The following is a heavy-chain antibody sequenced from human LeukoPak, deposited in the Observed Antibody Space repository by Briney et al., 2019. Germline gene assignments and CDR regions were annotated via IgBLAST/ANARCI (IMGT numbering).Heavy chain of an antibody. D-gene: IGHD5-12*01. CDR1: GGSISSYY. J-gene: IGHJ4*02. V-gene: IGHV4-59*08. CDR2: IYYSGST. CDR3: ARGGYDSLYFDC. Sequence: SETLSLTCTVSGGSISSYYWSWIRQPPGKGLEWIGYIYYSGSTNYNPSLKSRVTISVDTSKNQFSLKLSSVTAADTAVYYCARGGYDSLYFDCWGQGTLVTVSS.